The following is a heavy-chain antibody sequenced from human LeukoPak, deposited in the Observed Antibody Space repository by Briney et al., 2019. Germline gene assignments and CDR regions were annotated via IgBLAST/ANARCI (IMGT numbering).Heavy chain of an antibody. D-gene: IGHD3-10*01. V-gene: IGHV3-23*01. CDR3: AKVSISGTYYWEDY. Sequence: PGGSLRLSCAASGFTFSSYAMSWVRQAPGKGLEWVSVISGSGGNTYHADSVKGRLTISRDNSKNTLYLQMNSLRAEDTAVYYCAKVSISGTYYWEDYWGQGTLVTVSS. J-gene: IGHJ4*02. CDR2: ISGSGGNT. CDR1: GFTFSSYA.